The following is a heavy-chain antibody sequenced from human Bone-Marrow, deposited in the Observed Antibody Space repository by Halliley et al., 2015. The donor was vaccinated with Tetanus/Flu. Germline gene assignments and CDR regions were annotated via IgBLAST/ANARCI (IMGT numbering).Heavy chain of an antibody. J-gene: IGHJ3*01. CDR1: GIPFTGYW. CDR2: INEDGSEQ. Sequence: SLRLSCAASGIPFTGYWVTWIRQARGKGPEWVASINEDGSEQHSMDSVKGRFTISRDNANHSLFLQMNSLRVEDTAVYYCARGGSYLNDAFDLWGQGTVVTVSS. D-gene: IGHD1-26*01. V-gene: IGHV3-7*03. CDR3: ARGGSYLNDAFDL.